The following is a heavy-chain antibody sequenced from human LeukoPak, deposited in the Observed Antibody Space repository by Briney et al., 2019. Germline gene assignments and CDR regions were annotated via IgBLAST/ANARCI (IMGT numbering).Heavy chain of an antibody. J-gene: IGHJ4*02. D-gene: IGHD3-22*01. V-gene: IGHV1-58*01. CDR2: IVVGSGNT. CDR3: AAGFSYYYDSSGY. CDR1: GFTFTSSA. Sequence: ASVKVSCRASGFTFTSSAVQWVRQARGQRLEWIGWIVVGSGNTNYAQKFQERVTITRDMSTSTAYMELSSLRSEDTAVYYCAAGFSYYYDSSGYWGQGTLVTVSS.